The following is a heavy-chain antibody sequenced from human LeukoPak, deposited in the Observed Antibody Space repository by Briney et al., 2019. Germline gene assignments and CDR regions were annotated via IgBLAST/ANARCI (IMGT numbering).Heavy chain of an antibody. Sequence: PGGSLRLSCAGSGFMFSSYAMHWVRQAPGKGLEWVAVISSDGSDKYYADSVKGRFTISRDNSKNTLYLQMNSLRTEDTSVYHCAKDWGYASGTYYDYWGQGTLVTVSS. J-gene: IGHJ4*02. V-gene: IGHV3-30*18. CDR2: ISSDGSDK. CDR1: GFMFSSYA. CDR3: AKDWGYASGTYYDY. D-gene: IGHD3-10*01.